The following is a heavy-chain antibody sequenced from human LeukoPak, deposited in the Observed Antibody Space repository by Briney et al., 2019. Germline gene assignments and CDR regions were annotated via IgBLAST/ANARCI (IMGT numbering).Heavy chain of an antibody. CDR2: INPNTGGT. Sequence: VASVKVSCKASGYTFTGYYMHWVRQAPGQGLEWMGWINPNTGGTNYAQKFQGRVTMTRDTTISTAYMELSRLTSDDTAVYFCASYPRYSSSPPFDYWVQGTLVSVRS. CDR3: ASYPRYSSSPPFDY. CDR1: GYTFTGYY. V-gene: IGHV1-2*02. J-gene: IGHJ4*02. D-gene: IGHD6-19*01.